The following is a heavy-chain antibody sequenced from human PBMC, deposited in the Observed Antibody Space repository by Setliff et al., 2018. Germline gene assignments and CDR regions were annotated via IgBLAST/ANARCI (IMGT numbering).Heavy chain of an antibody. J-gene: IGHJ3*02. Sequence: SETLSLTCTVSGGSISSSSYYWGWIRQPPGKGLEWIGSIYYSGSTNYNPSLKSRVTISVDTSKNQFSLKLSSVTAADTAVYYCARGWGSGWSKEGAFDIWGQGTMVTVSS. CDR2: IYYSGST. CDR3: ARGWGSGWSKEGAFDI. D-gene: IGHD6-19*01. V-gene: IGHV4-39*07. CDR1: GGSISSSSYY.